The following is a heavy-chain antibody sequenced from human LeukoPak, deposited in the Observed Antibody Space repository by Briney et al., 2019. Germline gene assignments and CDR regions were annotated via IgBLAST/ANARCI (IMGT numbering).Heavy chain of an antibody. J-gene: IGHJ4*02. CDR3: AKDYTGATPFDY. CDR2: ISYDGSNK. Sequence: PGGSLRLSCAASGFTFSSYGMHWVRQAPGKGLEWVAVISYDGSNKYYADSVKGRFTISRDNSKNTLYLQMNSLRAEDTAVYYCAKDYTGATPFDYWGQGTLVTVSS. D-gene: IGHD1-26*01. CDR1: GFTFSSYG. V-gene: IGHV3-30*18.